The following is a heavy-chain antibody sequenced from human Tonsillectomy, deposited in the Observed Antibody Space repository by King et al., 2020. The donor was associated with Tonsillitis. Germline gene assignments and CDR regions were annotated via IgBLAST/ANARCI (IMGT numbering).Heavy chain of an antibody. J-gene: IGHJ4*02. CDR3: ASFKTASWTYYFDY. V-gene: IGHV4-31*03. D-gene: IGHD2-21*02. CDR2: IYYSGST. Sequence: QLQESGPGLVKPSQTLSLTCTVSGGSISSTDYYWSWIRQHPGKGLEWIGYIYYSGSTYYTPSLKSRVTISLDTSQNQFSLKLSSVTAADTAIYYCASFKTASWTYYFDYWGQGTLVTVSS. CDR1: GGSISSTDYY.